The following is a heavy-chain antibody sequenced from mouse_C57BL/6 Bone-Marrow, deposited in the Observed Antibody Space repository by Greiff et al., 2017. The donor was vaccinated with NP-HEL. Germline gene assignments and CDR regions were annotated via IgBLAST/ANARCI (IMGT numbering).Heavy chain of an antibody. V-gene: IGHV1-52*01. Sequence: QVQLQQPGAELVRPGSSVKLSCKASGYTFTSYWMHWVKQRPIQGLEWIGNIDPSDSETHYNQKFKDKATLTVDKSSSTAYMQLSSLTSEDSAVYYCARGVLRPDDYFDYWGQGTTLTVSS. CDR3: ARGVLRPDDYFDY. J-gene: IGHJ2*01. D-gene: IGHD1-2*01. CDR2: IDPSDSET. CDR1: GYTFTSYW.